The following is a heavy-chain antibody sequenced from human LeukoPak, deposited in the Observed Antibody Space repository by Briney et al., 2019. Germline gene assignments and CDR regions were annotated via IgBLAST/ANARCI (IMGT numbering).Heavy chain of an antibody. CDR3: ASSRGREWLSYFDY. Sequence: ASVKVSCKASGYTFTSYGISWVRQAPGQGLEWMGWISAYNGNTNYAQKLQGRVTMTTDTSTSTAYMELRSLRSDDTAVYYCASSRGREWLSYFDYWGQGTLVTVSS. CDR2: ISAYNGNT. J-gene: IGHJ4*02. CDR1: GYTFTSYG. D-gene: IGHD3-3*01. V-gene: IGHV1-18*01.